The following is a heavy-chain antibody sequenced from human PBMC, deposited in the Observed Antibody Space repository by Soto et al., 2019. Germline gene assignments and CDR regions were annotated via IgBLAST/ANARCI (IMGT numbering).Heavy chain of an antibody. V-gene: IGHV1-69*06. CDR2: IIPIFGTA. Sequence: QVQLVQSGAEVKKPGSSVKVSCKASGGTFSSYAISWVRQAPGHGLEWMGGIIPIFGTANYAQKFQGRVTITADKSTSTAYMELRSLISEDTAVYYCARDLRWLGPYYFDYWGQGTLVTVSS. CDR1: GGTFSSYA. D-gene: IGHD6-19*01. CDR3: ARDLRWLGPYYFDY. J-gene: IGHJ4*02.